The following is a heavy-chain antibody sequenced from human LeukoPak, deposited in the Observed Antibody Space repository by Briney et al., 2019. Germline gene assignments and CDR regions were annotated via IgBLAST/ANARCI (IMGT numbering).Heavy chain of an antibody. D-gene: IGHD3-10*01. CDR1: GGTFSSYA. Sequence: GASVKVSCKASGGTFSSYAISWVRQAPGQGLEWMGGIIPIFGTANYAQKFQGRVTITADESTSTAYMELSSLRSEDTAVYYCARASITMVRGVTPPYYYYGMDVWGQGTTVTVSS. V-gene: IGHV1-69*01. CDR2: IIPIFGTA. CDR3: ARASITMVRGVTPPYYYYGMDV. J-gene: IGHJ6*02.